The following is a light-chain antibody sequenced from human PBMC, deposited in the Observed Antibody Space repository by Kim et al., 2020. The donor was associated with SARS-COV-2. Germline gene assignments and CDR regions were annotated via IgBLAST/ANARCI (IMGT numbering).Light chain of an antibody. J-gene: IGLJ3*02. V-gene: IGLV6-57*02. CDR1: SGSIASNY. CDR3: QSYDSSNQGV. CDR2: EDN. Sequence: KTVTISCTGSSGSIASNYVQWYQQRPGSAPTTVIYEDNQRPSGVPDRFSGSIDSSPNSASLTISGLKTEDEADYYCQSYDSSNQGVFGGGTQLTVL.